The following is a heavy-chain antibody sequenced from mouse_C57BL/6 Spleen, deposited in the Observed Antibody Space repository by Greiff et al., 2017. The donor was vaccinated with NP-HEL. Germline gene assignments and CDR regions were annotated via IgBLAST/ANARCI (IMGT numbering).Heavy chain of an antibody. J-gene: IGHJ3*01. CDR1: GYAFSSSW. D-gene: IGHD2-3*01. CDR3: ASKGIYDGDPPLCAY. CDR2: IYPGDGDT. Sequence: QVQLQQSGPELVKPGASVKISCKASGYAFSSSWMNWVKQRPGKGLEWIGRIYPGDGDTNYNGKFKGKATLTADKSSSTAYMQLSSLTSEDSAVYFCASKGIYDGDPPLCAYWGQGTLVTVSA. V-gene: IGHV1-82*01.